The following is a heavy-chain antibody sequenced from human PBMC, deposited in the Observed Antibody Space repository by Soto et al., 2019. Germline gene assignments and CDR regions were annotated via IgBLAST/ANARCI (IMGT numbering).Heavy chain of an antibody. V-gene: IGHV3-7*03. Sequence: GGSLRLSCAASGFTFSSYWMSWVRQAPGKXLEWVANIKQDGSEKYYVDSVKGRFTISRDNAKNSLYLQMNSLRAEDTAVYYCAGYDILTGYTHNYYYGMDVWGQGTTVTVSS. CDR2: IKQDGSEK. D-gene: IGHD3-9*01. CDR1: GFTFSSYW. CDR3: AGYDILTGYTHNYYYGMDV. J-gene: IGHJ6*02.